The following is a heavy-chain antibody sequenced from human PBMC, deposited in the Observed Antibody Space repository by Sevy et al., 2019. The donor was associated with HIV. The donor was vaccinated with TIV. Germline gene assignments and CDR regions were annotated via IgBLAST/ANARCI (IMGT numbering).Heavy chain of an antibody. CDR3: AKGRIPSIGTLGPFDS. V-gene: IGHV3-23*01. Sequence: GGSLRLSCAASGFSLSNYAMSWVRQAPGKGLEWISTKTGSAGVTYYAESVKGRFTITTDNSKNTLFLQMNSLRAEDTALYYCAKGRIPSIGTLGPFDSWGQGTLVTVSS. D-gene: IGHD6-6*01. CDR1: GFSLSNYA. CDR2: KTGSAGVT. J-gene: IGHJ4*02.